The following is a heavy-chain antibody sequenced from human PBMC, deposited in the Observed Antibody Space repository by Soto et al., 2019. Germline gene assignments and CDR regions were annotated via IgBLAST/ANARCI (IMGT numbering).Heavy chain of an antibody. Sequence: SVKVSCKASGGTFSSYAISWVRQAPGQGLEWMGGIIPIFGTANYAQKFQGRVTITADESTSTAYMELSSLRSEDTAVYYCARDSATVTTILDGMDVWGQGTTVTVSS. CDR2: IIPIFGTA. V-gene: IGHV1-69*13. CDR1: GGTFSSYA. D-gene: IGHD4-17*01. J-gene: IGHJ6*02. CDR3: ARDSATVTTILDGMDV.